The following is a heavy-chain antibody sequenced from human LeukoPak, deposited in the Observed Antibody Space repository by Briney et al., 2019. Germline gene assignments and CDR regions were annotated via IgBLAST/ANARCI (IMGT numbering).Heavy chain of an antibody. CDR2: INHSGST. J-gene: IGHJ3*02. D-gene: IGHD5-18*01. CDR3: ARGRNRGYSYGYLGAFDI. CDR1: GGSFSGYY. V-gene: IGHV4-34*01. Sequence: SETPSLTCAVYGGSFSGYYWSWIRQPPGKGLEWIGEINHSGSTNYNPSLKSRVTISVDTSKNQFSLKLSSVTAADTAVYYCARGRNRGYSYGYLGAFDIWGQGTMVTVSS.